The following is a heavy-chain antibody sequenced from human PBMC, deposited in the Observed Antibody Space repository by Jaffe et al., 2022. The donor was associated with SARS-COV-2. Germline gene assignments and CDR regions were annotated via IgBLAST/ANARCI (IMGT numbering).Heavy chain of an antibody. V-gene: IGHV3-48*01. CDR3: ARLDTAMVLYYYYYYMDV. CDR2: ISSSSTTI. D-gene: IGHD5-18*01. J-gene: IGHJ6*03. Sequence: EVLLVESGGGLVQPGGSLRLSCAASGFTFSSYSMNWVRQAPGKGLEWVSSISSSSTTIYYADSVKGRFTISRDNAKNSLYLQMNSLRAEDTAVYYCARLDTAMVLYYYYYYMDVWGKGTTVTVSS. CDR1: GFTFSSYS.